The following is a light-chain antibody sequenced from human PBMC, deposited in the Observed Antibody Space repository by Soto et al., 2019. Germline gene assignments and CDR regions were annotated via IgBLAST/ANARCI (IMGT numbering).Light chain of an antibody. J-gene: IGKJ1*01. V-gene: IGKV1-39*01. CDR2: AAT. CDR1: KSIDTY. Sequence: DIQMTQSPSSLSASVGDRVTITCRASKSIDTYLNWYQLKPGKAPNLLIYAATRLHTGVPSRFSGSGSGTGFTLSISNLQPEDFATYYCQQVYSTPGTFGQGTKV. CDR3: QQVYSTPGT.